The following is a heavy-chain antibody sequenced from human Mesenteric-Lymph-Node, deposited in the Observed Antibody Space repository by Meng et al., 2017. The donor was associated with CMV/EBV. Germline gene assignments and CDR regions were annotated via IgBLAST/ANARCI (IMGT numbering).Heavy chain of an antibody. D-gene: IGHD4-17*01. CDR3: AKGAGHDYADFVNCFDP. V-gene: IGHV3-30*04. CDR2: ISFDGSTT. Sequence: GESLKISCTASGFTFSSYALHWVRQAPGKGLQWVTVISFDGSTTYYADSVKGRFTISRDNSKNTLSLQMSSLRTEDTAVYYCAKGAGHDYADFVNCFDPWGQGTLVTVSS. J-gene: IGHJ5*02. CDR1: GFTFSSYA.